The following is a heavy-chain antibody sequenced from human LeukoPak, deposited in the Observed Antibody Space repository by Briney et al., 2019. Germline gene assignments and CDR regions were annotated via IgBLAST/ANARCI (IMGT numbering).Heavy chain of an antibody. CDR3: VKLSGYSYGYFDY. D-gene: IGHD5-18*01. Sequence: PGGSLRLPCAASGFTFSSYAMSWVRQAPGKGLEWVSPIRGSGCSTYYADSVKGRFTISRDNSKNTLYLQMNSLRAEDTAVYYCVKLSGYSYGYFDYWGQGALVTVSS. CDR1: GFTFSSYA. CDR2: IRGSGCST. V-gene: IGHV3-23*01. J-gene: IGHJ4*02.